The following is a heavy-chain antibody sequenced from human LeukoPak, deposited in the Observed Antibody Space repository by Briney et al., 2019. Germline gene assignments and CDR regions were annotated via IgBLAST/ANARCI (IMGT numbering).Heavy chain of an antibody. J-gene: IGHJ4*02. D-gene: IGHD3-16*01. V-gene: IGHV4-39*01. CDR3: ARSQDYYEFDY. CDR1: GGSISSSSYY. Sequence: PSETLSLTCTVSGGSISSSSYYWGWIRQPPGKGLEWIGSLDYSGSTYYNPSLQSRVTRSVDTSKNQFSLRLSSATAADTAVYYCARSQDYYEFDYWSQGSLVTVSS. CDR2: LDYSGST.